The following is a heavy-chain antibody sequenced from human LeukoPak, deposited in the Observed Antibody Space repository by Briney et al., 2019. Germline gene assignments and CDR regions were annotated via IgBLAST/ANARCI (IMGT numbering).Heavy chain of an antibody. D-gene: IGHD6-19*01. CDR1: GGSISSYC. V-gene: IGHV4-4*07. Sequence: SETLSLTCTVSGGSISSYCWSWIRQPAGKGLEWIGRIYASGSTNYNPSLKSRVTLSVDTSKNQFSLKLTSVTAADTALYYCARGVAVAGFKYWGQGTLVSVSS. J-gene: IGHJ4*02. CDR3: ARGVAVAGFKY. CDR2: IYASGST.